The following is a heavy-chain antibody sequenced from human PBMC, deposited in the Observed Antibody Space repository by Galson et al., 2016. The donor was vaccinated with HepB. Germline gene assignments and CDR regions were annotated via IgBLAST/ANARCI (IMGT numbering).Heavy chain of an antibody. J-gene: IGHJ6*03. CDR2: LGPRGDYR. CDR1: GYIFIDYW. D-gene: IGHD5-12*01. V-gene: IGHV5-10-1*01. Sequence: QSGAEVKKPGESLRISCEASGYIFIDYWISWVRQVPGKGLEWVGTLGPRGDYRSNSPAIQGHVSISIDNSVTTAYLQWNSLKAADTAVYYCARHDLGATGFFYLDVWGNGTTVTVSS. CDR3: ARHDLGATGFFYLDV.